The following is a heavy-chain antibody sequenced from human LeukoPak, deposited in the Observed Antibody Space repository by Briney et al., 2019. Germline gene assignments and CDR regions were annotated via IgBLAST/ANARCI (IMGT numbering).Heavy chain of an antibody. Sequence: PGRSLRLSCAASGFTFDDYAMHWVRQAPGKGLQWVSGISWNSGSTYYADSVKGRFTISRDNSKNTLYLQMNSLRAEDTAVYYCAKDRQRLGQYYFDYWGQGTLVTVSS. CDR1: GFTFDDYA. D-gene: IGHD6-25*01. V-gene: IGHV3-9*01. CDR3: AKDRQRLGQYYFDY. CDR2: ISWNSGST. J-gene: IGHJ4*02.